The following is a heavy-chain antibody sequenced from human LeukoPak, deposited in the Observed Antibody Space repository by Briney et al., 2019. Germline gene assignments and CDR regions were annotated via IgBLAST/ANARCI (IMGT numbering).Heavy chain of an antibody. V-gene: IGHV1-18*04. Sequence: ASVKVSCKASGYTFTSYGISWVRQAPGQGLEWMGWISAYNGNTNYAQKLQSRVTMTTDTSTSTAYMELRSLRSDDTAVYYCARDRDLRLWFGELLGNYFDYWGQGTLVTVSS. CDR1: GYTFTSYG. D-gene: IGHD3-10*01. J-gene: IGHJ4*02. CDR2: ISAYNGNT. CDR3: ARDRDLRLWFGELLGNYFDY.